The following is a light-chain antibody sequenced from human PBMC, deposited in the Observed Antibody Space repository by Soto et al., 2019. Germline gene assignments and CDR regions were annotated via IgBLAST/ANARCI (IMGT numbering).Light chain of an antibody. CDR3: SSYSTTSALV. Sequence: QSALTQPASVSGSPGQSITISCAGTSADIGAFNYVSWYQHHPGKAPKLLIYDVSDRPSGVSTRFSASKSANTASLTISGLHADDEGDYYCSSYSTTSALVFGGGTKLTVL. J-gene: IGLJ2*01. CDR1: SADIGAFNY. V-gene: IGLV2-14*03. CDR2: DVS.